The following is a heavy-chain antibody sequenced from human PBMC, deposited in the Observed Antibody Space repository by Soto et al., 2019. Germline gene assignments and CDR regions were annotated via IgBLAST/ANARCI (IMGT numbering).Heavy chain of an antibody. V-gene: IGHV2-5*01. CDR3: TLRQDSSRGPIY. D-gene: IGHD6-13*01. Sequence: QITLKASGPTLVKPTETLTLTCSVSGFSLSTSGRTLGWIRQPPGKAPEWLALGGQYSPSLQSRVTFTKDTSKNQVVLTLTDMDPADTATYYCTLRQDSSRGPIYWGQGILVTVSS. J-gene: IGHJ4*02. CDR1: GFSLSTSGRT. CDR2: GG.